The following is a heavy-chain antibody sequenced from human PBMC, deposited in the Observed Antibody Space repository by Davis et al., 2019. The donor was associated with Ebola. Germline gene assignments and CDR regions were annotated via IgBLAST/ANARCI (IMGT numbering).Heavy chain of an antibody. CDR1: GFTFSSYG. CDR3: ARARSSSSWYAPYYFDY. CDR2: ISYDGSNK. J-gene: IGHJ4*02. V-gene: IGHV3-30*03. Sequence: GESLKISCAASGFTFSSYGMHWVRQAPGKGLEWVAVISYDGSNKYYADSVKGRFTISRDNSKNTLYLQMNSLRAEDMAVYYCARARSSSSWYAPYYFDYWGQGTLVTVSS. D-gene: IGHD6-13*01.